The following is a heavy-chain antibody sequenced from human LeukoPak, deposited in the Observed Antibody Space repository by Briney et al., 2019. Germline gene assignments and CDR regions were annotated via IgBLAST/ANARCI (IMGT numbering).Heavy chain of an antibody. V-gene: IGHV3-7*01. D-gene: IGHD3-10*02. CDR2: IKQDGSEK. Sequence: PGGSLRLSCAASEFTFSSYWMSWVRQAPGKGPEWVASIKQDGSEKYYVDSVKGRFTISRDNAKNSLCLQMNSLRAEDTAVYYCARGHSYVRYWGQGTLVTVSS. CDR3: ARGHSYVRY. CDR1: EFTFSSYW. J-gene: IGHJ4*02.